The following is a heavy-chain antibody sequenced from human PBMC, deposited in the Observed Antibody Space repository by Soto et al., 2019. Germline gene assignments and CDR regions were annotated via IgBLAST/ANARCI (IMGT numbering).Heavy chain of an antibody. V-gene: IGHV4-34*01. D-gene: IGHD3-3*01. Sequence: QVQLQQWGAGLLKPSETLSLTCAVYGGSFSGYYWSWIRQPPGKGLEWIGEINHSASTNYNPSLKSRVAISVDTSKNQFSLKLSSVTAADTAVYSCASPKKGRDYLFDPWGQGTLVTVSS. J-gene: IGHJ5*02. CDR2: INHSAST. CDR3: ASPKKGRDYLFDP. CDR1: GGSFSGYY.